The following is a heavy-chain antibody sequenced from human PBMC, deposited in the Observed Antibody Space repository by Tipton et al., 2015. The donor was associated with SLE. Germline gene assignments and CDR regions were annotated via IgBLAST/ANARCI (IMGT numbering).Heavy chain of an antibody. CDR1: GFTFSSYG. J-gene: IGHJ4*02. CDR3: ARDGSSSSWYSDY. CDR2: IRYDGSNK. Sequence: SLRLSCAASGFTFSSYGMHWVRQAPGKGLEWVAFIRYDGSNKYYADSVKGRFTISRDNSKNTLYLQMNSLRAEDTAVYYCARDGSSSSWYSDYWGQGTLVTVSS. V-gene: IGHV3-30*02. D-gene: IGHD6-13*01.